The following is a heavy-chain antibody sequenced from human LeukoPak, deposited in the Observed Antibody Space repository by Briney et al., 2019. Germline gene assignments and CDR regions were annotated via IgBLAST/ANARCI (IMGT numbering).Heavy chain of an antibody. V-gene: IGHV1-18*01. CDR3: AVYSGSYNDAFDI. CDR2: ISAYNGNT. Sequence: ASVKVSCKASGYTFTSYGISWVRQAPGQGLEWMGWISAYNGNTNYAQKLQGRVTTTTDTSTSTAYMELRSLRSDDTAVYCCAVYSGSYNDAFDIWGQGTMVTVSS. CDR1: GYTFTSYG. D-gene: IGHD1-26*01. J-gene: IGHJ3*02.